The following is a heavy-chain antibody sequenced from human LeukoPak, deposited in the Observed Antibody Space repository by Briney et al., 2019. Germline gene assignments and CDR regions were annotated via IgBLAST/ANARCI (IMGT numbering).Heavy chain of an antibody. CDR3: ATWSLWFGELSSAFDP. J-gene: IGHJ5*02. Sequence: PSETLSLTCAVSGGSISSSNWWSWVRQPPGKGLERIGEIYHSGSTNYNPSLKSRVTISVDKSKNQFSLKLGSVTAADTAVYYCATWSLWFGELSSAFDPWGQGTLVTVSS. CDR2: IYHSGST. CDR1: GGSISSSNW. D-gene: IGHD3-10*01. V-gene: IGHV4-4*02.